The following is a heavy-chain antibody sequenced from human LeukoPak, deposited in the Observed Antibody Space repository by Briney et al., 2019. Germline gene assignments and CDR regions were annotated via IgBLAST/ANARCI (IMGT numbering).Heavy chain of an antibody. Sequence: GGSLRLSCAASGFTVSSNYMSWVRQAPGQGLELVSVIYSGGSTYYADSVKGRFTISRDNAKNTLYLQMNSLRAEDTAVYYCAREEATMVRGSTIDYWGQGTLVTVSS. CDR1: GFTVSSNY. V-gene: IGHV3-66*01. CDR2: IYSGGST. J-gene: IGHJ4*02. CDR3: AREEATMVRGSTIDY. D-gene: IGHD3-10*01.